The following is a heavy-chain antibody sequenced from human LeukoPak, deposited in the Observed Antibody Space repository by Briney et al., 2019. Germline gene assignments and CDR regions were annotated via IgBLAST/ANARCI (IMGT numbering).Heavy chain of an antibody. D-gene: IGHD3-10*01. V-gene: IGHV4-61*02. Sequence: SETLSLTCTVSGGSISSGSYYWSWIRQPAGKGLEWIGRIYSGGSTNYNPSLKSRVTISADTSNNQFSLKLSSVTAADTAVYYCARDIDSGINYYYMDVWGKGTTVTISS. CDR2: IYSGGST. J-gene: IGHJ6*03. CDR1: GGSISSGSYY. CDR3: ARDIDSGINYYYMDV.